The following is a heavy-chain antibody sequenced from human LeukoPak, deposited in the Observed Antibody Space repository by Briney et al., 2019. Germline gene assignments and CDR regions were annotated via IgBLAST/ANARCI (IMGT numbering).Heavy chain of an antibody. CDR2: ISISSSYI. Sequence: GGSLRLSCAASGFTFSTYSMNWVRQAPGKGLEWVSSISISSSYIYYKDSVKGRFTISRDNSKNTLYLQMNSLRAEDTAVYYCARDRSETDYYYYMDVWGKGTTVTVSS. CDR1: GFTFSTYS. J-gene: IGHJ6*03. CDR3: ARDRSETDYYYYMDV. D-gene: IGHD1-1*01. V-gene: IGHV3-21*01.